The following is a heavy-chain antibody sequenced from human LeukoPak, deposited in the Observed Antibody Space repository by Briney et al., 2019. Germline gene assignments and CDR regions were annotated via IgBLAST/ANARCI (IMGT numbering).Heavy chain of an antibody. CDR2: ISWNSGSI. CDR3: AKDWSAQYYYDSPFDY. V-gene: IGHV3-9*01. D-gene: IGHD3-22*01. Sequence: GGSLRLSCAASGFTFDDYAMHWVRQAPGKGLEWVSGISWNSGSIGYADSVKGRFTISRNNAKNSLYLQMNSLRAEDTALYYCAKDWSAQYYYDSPFDYWGQGTLVTVSS. CDR1: GFTFDDYA. J-gene: IGHJ4*02.